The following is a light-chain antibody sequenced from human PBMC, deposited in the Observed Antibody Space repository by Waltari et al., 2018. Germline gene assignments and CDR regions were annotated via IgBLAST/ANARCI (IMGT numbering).Light chain of an antibody. CDR2: SAP. CDR3: QQYHNWPPWT. V-gene: IGKV3-15*01. CDR1: QSISTN. Sequence: EIVMTQSPATLSVSPGERATLSCRASQSISTNLAWYQQKSGQAPRLLIHSAPTRATGIPARFSGSGSGTEFTLTISSLQSEDSGVYYCQQYHNWPPWTFGQGTKVEIK. J-gene: IGKJ1*01.